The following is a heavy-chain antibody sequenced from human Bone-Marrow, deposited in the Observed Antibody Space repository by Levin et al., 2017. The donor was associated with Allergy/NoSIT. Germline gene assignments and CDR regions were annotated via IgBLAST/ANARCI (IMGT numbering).Heavy chain of an antibody. CDR1: GGSISSYY. CDR3: ARGVGTAMAKDY. Sequence: PSETLSLTCTVSGGSISSYYWSWIRQPPGKGLEWIGYIYYSGSTNYNPSLKSRVTISVDTSKNQFSLKLSSVTAADTAVYYCARGVGTAMAKDYWGQGTLVTVSS. V-gene: IGHV4-59*01. CDR2: IYYSGST. J-gene: IGHJ4*02. D-gene: IGHD5-18*01.